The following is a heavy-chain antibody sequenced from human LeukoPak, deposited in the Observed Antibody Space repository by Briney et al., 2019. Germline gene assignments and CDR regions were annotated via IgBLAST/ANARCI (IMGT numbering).Heavy chain of an antibody. Sequence: QPGGSLRLSCTASGFTFSSYAMSWVRQAPGKGLEWVSGVSGSGGRTYYADSVQGRFTISRDNSKNTLYLQMISLRAEDTAVYYCAKDQGDSVWGSFDYWGQGTLVTVSS. J-gene: IGHJ4*02. V-gene: IGHV3-23*01. CDR1: GFTFSSYA. D-gene: IGHD3-16*01. CDR3: AKDQGDSVWGSFDY. CDR2: VSGSGGRT.